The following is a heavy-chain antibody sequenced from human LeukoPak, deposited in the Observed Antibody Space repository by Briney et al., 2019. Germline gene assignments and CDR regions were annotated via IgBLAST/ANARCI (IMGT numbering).Heavy chain of an antibody. CDR3: ARGQRNYYGSGSYRDWFDP. CDR2: INHSGST. Sequence: SETLSLTCAVYGGSFSGYYWSWIRQPPGKGLEWIGEINHSGSTNYNPSLKSRVTISVDTSKNQFSLKLSSVTAADTAVYYCARGQRNYYGSGSYRDWFDPWGQGTLVTVSS. CDR1: GGSFSGYY. V-gene: IGHV4-34*01. D-gene: IGHD3-10*01. J-gene: IGHJ5*02.